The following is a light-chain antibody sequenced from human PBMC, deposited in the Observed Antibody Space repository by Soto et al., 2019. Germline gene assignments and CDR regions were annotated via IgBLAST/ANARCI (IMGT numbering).Light chain of an antibody. J-gene: IGKJ1*01. CDR1: QSISSW. CDR2: TAS. V-gene: IGKV1-5*03. CDR3: LQDYNYPWT. Sequence: DIQMTQSPSTLSASVVDRATITGRASQSISSWLAWYQQKPGKAPKLLMYTASSLESGVPSRFSGSGSGTEFTLTISSLQPEDFATYYCLQDYNYPWTFGQGTKVDIK.